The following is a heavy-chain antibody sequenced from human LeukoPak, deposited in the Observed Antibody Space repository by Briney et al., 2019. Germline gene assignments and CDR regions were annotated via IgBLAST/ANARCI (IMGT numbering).Heavy chain of an antibody. CDR1: GDSIISDSYY. CDR2: IYTSGST. CDR3: ARANCDFWSGFVNWFDL. Sequence: SETLSLTCTVSGDSIISDSYYWSWIRQPAGKGLEWIGRIYTSGSTNYNPSLKSRVTMSVDTSKNQFSLKLSSVTAADTAVYYCARANCDFWSGFVNWFDLWGQGTLVTVSS. J-gene: IGHJ5*02. V-gene: IGHV4-61*02. D-gene: IGHD3-3*01.